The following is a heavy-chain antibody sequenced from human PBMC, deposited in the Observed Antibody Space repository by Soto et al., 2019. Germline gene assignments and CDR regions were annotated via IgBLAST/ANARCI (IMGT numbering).Heavy chain of an antibody. CDR3: AGDPDSHYNDSHASSYP. Sequence: SVKVSCKASGGTFSTYTITWVRQAPGQGLEWMGRIIPIIGIINYAQKFQGRVTTSADKFTGTAYMELTGLRSDDTAVYYCAGDPDSHYNDSHASSYPWGQGTLVTVSS. V-gene: IGHV1-69*04. CDR2: IIPIIGII. D-gene: IGHD4-4*01. CDR1: GGTFSTYT. J-gene: IGHJ5*02.